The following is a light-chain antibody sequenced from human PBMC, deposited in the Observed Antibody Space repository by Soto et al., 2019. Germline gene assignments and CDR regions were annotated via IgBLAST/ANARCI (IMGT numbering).Light chain of an antibody. Sequence: SYVLTRPPSVSVAPGQTARITCGGNNIGSKSVHWYQQKPGQAPVLVVSDDSDRPSGIPERFSGSKSGNTATLTISRVEAGDEADYFCQLWDSISDLFFGTGTKLTVL. J-gene: IGLJ1*01. CDR1: NIGSKS. CDR3: QLWDSISDLF. V-gene: IGLV3-21*02. CDR2: DDS.